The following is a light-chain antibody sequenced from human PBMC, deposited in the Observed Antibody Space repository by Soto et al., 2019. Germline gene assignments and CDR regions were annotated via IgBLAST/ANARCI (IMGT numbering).Light chain of an antibody. Sequence: DIQMTQSPSTLSASVGDRVTITCRASQSISSWLAWYQQKPGKAPKLLIYDASSLESGVPSRFSGSGSGTEFTLTISSLQPDDFATYYCQQYNSYPPTFGGGTNVDIK. J-gene: IGKJ4*01. CDR1: QSISSW. CDR2: DAS. V-gene: IGKV1-5*01. CDR3: QQYNSYPPT.